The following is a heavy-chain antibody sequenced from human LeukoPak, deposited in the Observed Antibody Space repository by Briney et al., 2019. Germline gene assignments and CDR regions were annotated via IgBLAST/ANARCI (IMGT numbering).Heavy chain of an antibody. V-gene: IGHV4-59*01. Sequence: SETLFLTCTVSGGSISSYYWSWIRQPPGKGLEWIGYIYYSGSTNYNPSLKSRVTISVDTSKNQFSLKLSSVTAADTAVYYCARTYDCSSTSCYGDYYYYYMDVWGKGTTVTVSS. CDR2: IYYSGST. J-gene: IGHJ6*03. CDR3: ARTYDCSSTSCYGDYYYYYMDV. D-gene: IGHD2-2*01. CDR1: GGSISSYY.